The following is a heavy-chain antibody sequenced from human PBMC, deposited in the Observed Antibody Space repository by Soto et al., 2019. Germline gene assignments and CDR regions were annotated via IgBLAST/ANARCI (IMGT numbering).Heavy chain of an antibody. Sequence: PGGSLRLSCAASGFTFSSYWMSWVRQAPGKGLEWVANIKQDGSEKYYVDSVKGRFTISRDNAKNSLYLQMNSLRAEDTAVYYCAREAIVVVPAALSPVSHWGQGTLVTVSS. CDR1: GFTFSSYW. V-gene: IGHV3-7*05. CDR2: IKQDGSEK. D-gene: IGHD2-2*01. J-gene: IGHJ4*02. CDR3: AREAIVVVPAALSPVSH.